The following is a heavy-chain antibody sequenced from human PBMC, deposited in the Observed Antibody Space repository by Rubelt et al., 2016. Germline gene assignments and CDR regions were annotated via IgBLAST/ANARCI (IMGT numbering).Heavy chain of an antibody. V-gene: IGHV4-34*11. CDR3: ARDQDSALDAFDI. CDR1: GGSFSGYY. Sequence: QVQLQQWGAGLLKPSETLSLTCAVYGGSFSGYYWSWIRQPPGKGLEWIGSIYYSGSTYYNPSLKSRVTISVDTSKNQFSLKLSSVTAADTAVYYCARDQDSALDAFDIWGQGTMVTVSS. J-gene: IGHJ3*02. CDR2: IYYSGST. D-gene: IGHD1-26*01.